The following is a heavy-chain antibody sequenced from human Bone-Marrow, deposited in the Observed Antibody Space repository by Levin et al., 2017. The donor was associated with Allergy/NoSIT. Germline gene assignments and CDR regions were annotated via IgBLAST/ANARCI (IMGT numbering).Heavy chain of an antibody. Sequence: SETLSLTCAVSGYSITSGYYWGWIRQPPGKGLEWIGNIYHSGSTYYNPSLKSRVTISVDTSKNQFSLKLSSVTAADTAVYYCAREGIFGVVIPYYFDYWGQGTLVTVSS. CDR2: IYHSGST. CDR1: GYSITSGYY. D-gene: IGHD3-3*01. CDR3: AREGIFGVVIPYYFDY. V-gene: IGHV4-38-2*02. J-gene: IGHJ4*02.